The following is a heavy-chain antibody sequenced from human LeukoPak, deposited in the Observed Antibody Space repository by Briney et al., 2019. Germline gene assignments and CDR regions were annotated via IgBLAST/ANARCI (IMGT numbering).Heavy chain of an antibody. Sequence: SQTLSLTCTVSGGSIRSGGDYWSWIRQHPGKGREWIGYIHYSESTYYNPSLRSRVTISVDTSKNQFSLKLSSVTAADTAVYYCARHAGYDSSGSQPLDAFDIWGQGTMVTVSS. D-gene: IGHD3-22*01. CDR1: GGSIRSGGDY. CDR3: ARHAGYDSSGSQPLDAFDI. CDR2: IHYSEST. J-gene: IGHJ3*02. V-gene: IGHV4-31*03.